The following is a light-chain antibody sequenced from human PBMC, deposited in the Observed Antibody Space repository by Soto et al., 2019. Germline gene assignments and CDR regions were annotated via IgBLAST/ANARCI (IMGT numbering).Light chain of an antibody. CDR2: DNN. Sequence: QSALTQPPSVSAAPGQKVTISCSGSSSNIGNNYVSWYQQLPGTAPKLLIYDNNKRPSGIPDRFSGSKSGTSATLGITGLQTGDEAEDYCGTWDSRLRGGSYVFGTGTNVTAL. CDR3: GTWDSRLRGGSYV. J-gene: IGLJ1*01. CDR1: SSNIGNNY. V-gene: IGLV1-51*01.